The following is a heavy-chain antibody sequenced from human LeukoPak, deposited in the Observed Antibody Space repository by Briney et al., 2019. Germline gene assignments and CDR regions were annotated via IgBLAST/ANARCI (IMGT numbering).Heavy chain of an antibody. CDR1: GFTFSSYS. Sequence: PGGSLRLSCAASGFTFSSYSMNWVRQAPGKGLEWVSSISSSSSYIYYADSVKGRFTISRDNAKNSLYLQMNSLRAEDTAVYYCARKGDCSSTSCYRNAFDIWGQGTMVTVSS. D-gene: IGHD2-2*01. J-gene: IGHJ3*02. V-gene: IGHV3-21*01. CDR3: ARKGDCSSTSCYRNAFDI. CDR2: ISSSSSYI.